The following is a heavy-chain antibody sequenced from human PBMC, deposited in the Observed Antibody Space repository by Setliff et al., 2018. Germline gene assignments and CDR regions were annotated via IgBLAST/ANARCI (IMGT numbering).Heavy chain of an antibody. V-gene: IGHV3-48*04. Sequence: GESLKISCAASGFTFSSYSMNWVRQAPGKGLEWVSYISNDAYTIHYADSMKGRLTISRDNSKNSLYLQMTSLRAEDTAIYYCARTTGYRLEGDFDYWGQGTLVTVSS. CDR1: GFTFSSYS. D-gene: IGHD3-16*01. J-gene: IGHJ4*02. CDR2: ISNDAYTI. CDR3: ARTTGYRLEGDFDY.